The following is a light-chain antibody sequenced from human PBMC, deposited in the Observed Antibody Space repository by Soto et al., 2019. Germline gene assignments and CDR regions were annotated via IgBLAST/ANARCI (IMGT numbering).Light chain of an antibody. CDR3: CSYAGTYSPV. Sequence: ALTQPPSVSGSPGQSVTISCTGTSSDVGAYNFVSWYQQHPGKAPKLIIFDVSARPSGVPDRFSGSKSGNTASLTISGLQADDEADYYCCSYAGTYSPVLGGGTKLTVL. CDR1: SSDVGAYNF. CDR2: DVS. V-gene: IGLV2-11*01. J-gene: IGLJ2*01.